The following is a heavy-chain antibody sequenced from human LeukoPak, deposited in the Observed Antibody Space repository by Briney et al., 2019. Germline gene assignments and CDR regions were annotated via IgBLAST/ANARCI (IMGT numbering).Heavy chain of an antibody. CDR3: PGRGNLDY. CDR1: GFTFSSYA. D-gene: IGHD3-10*01. CDR2: ISYDGSNK. J-gene: IGHJ4*02. V-gene: IGHV3-30*04. Sequence: GGSLRLSCAASGFTFSSYAMHWVRQAPGKGLEWVAVISYDGSNKYYADSVKGRFTISRDNSKNTLYLQMNSLRAEDTAVYYCPGRGNLDYWGQGTLVTVSS.